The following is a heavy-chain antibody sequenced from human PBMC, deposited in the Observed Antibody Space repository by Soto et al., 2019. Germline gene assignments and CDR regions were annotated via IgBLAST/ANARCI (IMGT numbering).Heavy chain of an antibody. CDR2: INHSGNT. J-gene: IGHJ4*02. D-gene: IGHD5-12*01. Sequence: QVQLQQWGAGLLKPSETLSLTCAVYGGSFSGYYWSWIRQPPGKGLEWIGEINHSGNTNYNPSLKSRVTMSVDTSKNQFSLKLSSVTAADTAVYYCARVGLWWLRPFDYWGQGTLVTVSS. CDR3: ARVGLWWLRPFDY. CDR1: GGSFSGYY. V-gene: IGHV4-34*01.